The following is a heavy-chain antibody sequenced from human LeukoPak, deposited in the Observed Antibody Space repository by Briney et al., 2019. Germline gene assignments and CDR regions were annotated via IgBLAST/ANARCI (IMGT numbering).Heavy chain of an antibody. CDR2: IYTSGST. CDR3: ARYDSTGLDY. D-gene: IGHD3-22*01. J-gene: IGHJ4*02. Sequence: SETLSLTCTVSGGSISGYYWSWIRQTAGKGLEWIGRIYTSGSTDYNPSLKSRVTMSVDTFKNQFSLKLSSVTAADTAVYYCARYDSTGLDYWGQGTLVTVSS. CDR1: GGSISGYY. V-gene: IGHV4-4*07.